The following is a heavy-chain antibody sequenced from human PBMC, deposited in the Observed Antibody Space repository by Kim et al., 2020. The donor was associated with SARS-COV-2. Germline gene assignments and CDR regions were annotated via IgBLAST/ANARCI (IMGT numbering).Heavy chain of an antibody. J-gene: IGHJ1*01. CDR2: IHYSGRT. CDR3: ARSLGGTSES. D-gene: IGHD3-16*01. CDR1: GFSISSGAYY. Sequence: SETLSLTCSVSGFSISSGAYYWSWIRQFPGRGLEWIGYIHYSGRTYYHPSLKTRLTISLDTSKNQFSLRLASVTAADTAVYYCARSLGGTSESWGQGTLVTVSS. V-gene: IGHV4-31*03.